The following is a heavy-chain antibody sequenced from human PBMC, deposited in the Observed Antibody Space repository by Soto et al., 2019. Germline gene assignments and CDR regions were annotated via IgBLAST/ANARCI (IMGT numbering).Heavy chain of an antibody. D-gene: IGHD2-2*01. Sequence: SQTLSLTCAISGDSVFSNSAAWNWIRQSPSRGVEWLGRTYYRSKWYNDYAVSVKSRITINPDTSKNQFSLQLNSVTPEDTAVYYCAREGIVVVPAVIVYYCYGMDVWGQGPTVTVS. CDR3: AREGIVVVPAVIVYYCYGMDV. V-gene: IGHV6-1*01. CDR2: TYYRSKWYN. J-gene: IGHJ6*02. CDR1: GDSVFSNSAA.